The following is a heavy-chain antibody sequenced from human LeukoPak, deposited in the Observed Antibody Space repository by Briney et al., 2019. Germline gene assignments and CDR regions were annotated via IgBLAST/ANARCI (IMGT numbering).Heavy chain of an antibody. CDR1: DGAIAGYS. V-gene: IGHV4-59*01. Sequence: SETLSLTCTVSDGAIAGYSWSWIRQPPGKGLEWIGYIYYSGDTNYNPSLQSRVTVSVDTSKNQFSLKLTSVTAADTAVYYCARAGYGDSDFDYWGQGTLVTVSS. J-gene: IGHJ4*02. D-gene: IGHD4-17*01. CDR3: ARAGYGDSDFDY. CDR2: IYYSGDT.